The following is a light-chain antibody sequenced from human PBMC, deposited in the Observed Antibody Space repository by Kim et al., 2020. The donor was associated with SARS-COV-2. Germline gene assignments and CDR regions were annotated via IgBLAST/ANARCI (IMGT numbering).Light chain of an antibody. CDR1: QTVRSTY. V-gene: IGKV3-20*01. Sequence: EIVLTQSPGTLSLSPGERATLSCRASQTVRSTYVAWYQQKPGQALRLLFSDASTRATGIPDRFSGSGSGTDFTLTISRLEPEDFAVYYCQQYGSSPPYTFGQGTKLEIK. CDR2: DAS. J-gene: IGKJ2*01. CDR3: QQYGSSPPYT.